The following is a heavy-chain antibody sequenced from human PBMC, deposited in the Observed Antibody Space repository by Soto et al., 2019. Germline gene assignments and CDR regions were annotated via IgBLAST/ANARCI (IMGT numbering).Heavy chain of an antibody. V-gene: IGHV1-69*08. CDR3: AIERTTVTRKGFDP. Sequence: QVQLVQSGAEVKKPGSSVKVSCKASGGTFSSYTISWVRQAPGQGLEWMGRIIPILGIANYAQKFQGRVTITAVKSTSTAYMELSSLRSEDTAVYYCAIERTTVTRKGFDPWGQGTLVTVSS. D-gene: IGHD4-17*01. J-gene: IGHJ5*02. CDR2: IIPILGIA. CDR1: GGTFSSYT.